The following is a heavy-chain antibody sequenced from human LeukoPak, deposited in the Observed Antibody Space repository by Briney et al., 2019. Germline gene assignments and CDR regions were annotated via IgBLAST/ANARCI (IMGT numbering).Heavy chain of an antibody. J-gene: IGHJ4*02. CDR2: IYYSGST. V-gene: IGHV4-59*01. CDR3: AAASYQRGYYFDY. D-gene: IGHD2-2*01. Sequence: PSVTLSLTCTVSGGSISSYSWNWIRQPPGKALEWIGYIYYSGSTNYNPSLKSRVTMSLDTSKNQFSLKLSSVTAADTAMYYCAAASYQRGYYFDYWGQGILVTVS. CDR1: GGSISSYS.